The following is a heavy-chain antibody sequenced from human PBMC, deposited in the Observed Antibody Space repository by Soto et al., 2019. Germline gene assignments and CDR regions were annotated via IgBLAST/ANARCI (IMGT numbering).Heavy chain of an antibody. CDR1: GFSLSTSGVG. Sequence: SGPTLVHPTQPLTLTCTFSGFSLSTSGVGVGWIRQPPGKALEWLALIYWDDDKRYSPSLKSRLTITKDTSKNQVVLTMTNMDPVDTATYYCAHMWSNTPYFDYWGQGTLVTVSS. CDR3: AHMWSNTPYFDY. J-gene: IGHJ4*02. D-gene: IGHD3-3*01. CDR2: IYWDDDK. V-gene: IGHV2-5*02.